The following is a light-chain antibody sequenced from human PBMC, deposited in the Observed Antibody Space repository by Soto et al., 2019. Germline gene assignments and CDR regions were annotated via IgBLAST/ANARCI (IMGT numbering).Light chain of an antibody. J-gene: IGKJ4*01. Sequence: EVVMTQSPATLSVSPGERATLSCRASQSVSSDLAWYQHKPGQAPRLLIYGASSRATGIPVRFSGSGPGTEFTLTISSLQSEDVAVYYCQHYKNRPLTFGGGTKVEIK. CDR2: GAS. V-gene: IGKV3-15*01. CDR1: QSVSSD. CDR3: QHYKNRPLT.